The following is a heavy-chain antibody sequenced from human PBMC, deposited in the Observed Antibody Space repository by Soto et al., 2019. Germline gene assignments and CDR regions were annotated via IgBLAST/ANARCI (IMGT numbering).Heavy chain of an antibody. V-gene: IGHV3-23*01. CDR1: GFTFSSFA. CDR2: ISGSGDGT. J-gene: IGHJ4*02. D-gene: IGHD5-18*01. CDR3: AGPGYSSQDY. Sequence: SLRLSCAASGFTFSSFALSWVRQAPGKGLEWVSAISGSGDGTDYADSMKGRFTISRDNSKNTLYLQMNSLRAEDTAVYYCAGPGYSSQDYWGQGALVTVSS.